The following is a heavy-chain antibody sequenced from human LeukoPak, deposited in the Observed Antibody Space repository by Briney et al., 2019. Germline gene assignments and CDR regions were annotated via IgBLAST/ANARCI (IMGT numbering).Heavy chain of an antibody. Sequence: GASVKVSCKASGYTFTGYAMNWVRQAPGQGLEWMGWINTNTGNPTYAQGFTGRFVFSLDTSVSTAYLQISSLKAEDTAVYYCARDHCSSTRCYGYYFDYWGQGTLVTVSS. D-gene: IGHD2-2*01. V-gene: IGHV7-4-1*02. CDR1: GYTFTGYA. J-gene: IGHJ4*02. CDR3: ARDHCSSTRCYGYYFDY. CDR2: INTNTGNP.